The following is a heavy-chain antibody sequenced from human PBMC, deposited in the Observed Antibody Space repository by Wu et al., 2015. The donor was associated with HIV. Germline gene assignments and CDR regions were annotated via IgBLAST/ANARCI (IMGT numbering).Heavy chain of an antibody. J-gene: IGHJ4*02. CDR1: GYRFTGNT. CDR2: INPKTGDT. Sequence: QVQLVQSGAEVKKPGASVKVSCKASGYRFTGNTIHWVRQAPGQGLDGQGLEWMGWINPKTGDTNFAQKFQGRVTVTRDTSISVVYMELNALRSDDTAVYYCAKALGSGSWNFDLWGQGTLVTVSS. CDR3: AKALGSGSWNFDL. D-gene: IGHD1-26*01. V-gene: IGHV1-2*02.